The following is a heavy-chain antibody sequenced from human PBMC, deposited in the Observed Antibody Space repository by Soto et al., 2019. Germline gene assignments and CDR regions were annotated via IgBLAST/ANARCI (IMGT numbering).Heavy chain of an antibody. Sequence: QVQLQESGPGLVKPSQTLSLTCTVSGGSISSGGYYWTWIRQHPGKGLEWIGYNYYSGITYYNPSLKSRVTISLDTSKTQFSLKLSSVTAADTAVYYCARCSSIAGLYYGMDVWGQGTTVTVSS. CDR2: NYYSGIT. D-gene: IGHD6-6*01. V-gene: IGHV4-31*03. J-gene: IGHJ6*02. CDR3: ARCSSIAGLYYGMDV. CDR1: GGSISSGGYY.